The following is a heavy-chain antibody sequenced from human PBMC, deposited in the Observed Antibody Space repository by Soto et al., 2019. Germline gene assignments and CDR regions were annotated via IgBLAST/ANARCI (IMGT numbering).Heavy chain of an antibody. CDR1: GGTFSSYT. J-gene: IGHJ5*02. CDR3: ARDHLGYSGYERNWFHP. D-gene: IGHD5-12*01. CDR2: IIPILGIA. Sequence: QVQLVQSGAEVKKPGSSVKVSCKASGGTFSSYTISWVRQAPGQGLEWMGRIIPILGIANYAQKFQGRVTITAXXSXSXXYMELSSLRCEDTAVYYGARDHLGYSGYERNWFHPWGQGPLVTVSS. V-gene: IGHV1-69*08.